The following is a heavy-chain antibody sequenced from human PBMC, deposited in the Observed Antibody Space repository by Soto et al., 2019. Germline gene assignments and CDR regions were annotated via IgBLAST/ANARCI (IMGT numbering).Heavy chain of an antibody. CDR3: ARDRALYSSGWAYYYYGMDV. J-gene: IGHJ6*02. CDR1: GYTFTSYG. CDR2: ISAYNGNT. V-gene: IGHV1-18*04. D-gene: IGHD6-19*01. Sequence: QVQLVQSGAEVKKPGASVKVSCKASGYTFTSYGISWVRQAPGQGLEWMGWISAYNGNTNYAQKLQGRVTMTTDTYTSTAYMELRSLRSDDTAVYYCARDRALYSSGWAYYYYGMDVWGQGTTVTVSS.